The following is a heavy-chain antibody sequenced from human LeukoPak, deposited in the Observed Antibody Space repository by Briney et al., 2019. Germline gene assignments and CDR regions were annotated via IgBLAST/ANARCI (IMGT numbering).Heavy chain of an antibody. D-gene: IGHD3-10*01. CDR2: ISYDGSNK. Sequence: GRSLRLSCAASGFTFSSYGMHWVRQAPGKGLEWVAVISYDGSNKYYADPVKGRFTISRDNSKNTLYLQMNSLRAEDTAVYYCAKDLSRNYGSGSYPDPWGQGTLVTVSS. CDR3: AKDLSRNYGSGSYPDP. CDR1: GFTFSSYG. V-gene: IGHV3-30*18. J-gene: IGHJ5*02.